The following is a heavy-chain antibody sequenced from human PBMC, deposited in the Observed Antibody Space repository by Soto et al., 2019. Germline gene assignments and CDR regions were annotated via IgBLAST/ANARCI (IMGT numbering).Heavy chain of an antibody. CDR3: ARVGYCSGGTCYSGRVDY. CDR2: INHSGST. J-gene: IGHJ4*02. V-gene: IGHV4-34*01. D-gene: IGHD2-15*01. Sequence: QVQLQQWGAGLLKPSETLSLTCAVYGGSFSGYYWSWIRQPPGKGLEWIGEINHSGSTNYNPALKTRVSRSVDTSKNQCSLKLSSVTAADTAVYYCARVGYCSGGTCYSGRVDYWGQGTLVTVSS. CDR1: GGSFSGYY.